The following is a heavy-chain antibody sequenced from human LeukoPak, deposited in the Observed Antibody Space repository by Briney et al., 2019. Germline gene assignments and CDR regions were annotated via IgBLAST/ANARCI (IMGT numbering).Heavy chain of an antibody. D-gene: IGHD3-10*01. CDR1: GFTFSNYG. V-gene: IGHV3-23*01. CDR2: ISGSGGST. J-gene: IGHJ4*02. Sequence: GGSLRLSCAASGFTFSNYGMSWVRQTPGKGLEWVSAISGSGGSTYYADSVKGRFTISRDNSKNTLYLQMNSLRAEDTAVYYCAKDRWFGELLRGIFDYWGQGTLVTVSS. CDR3: AKDRWFGELLRGIFDY.